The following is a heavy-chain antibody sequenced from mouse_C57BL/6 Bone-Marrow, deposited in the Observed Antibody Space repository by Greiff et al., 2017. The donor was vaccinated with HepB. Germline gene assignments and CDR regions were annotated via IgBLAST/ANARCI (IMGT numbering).Heavy chain of an antibody. J-gene: IGHJ4*01. CDR3: ARRTLYYGSSYDYAMDY. Sequence: QVTLKVSGPGILQPSQTLSLTCSFSGFSLSTFGMGVGWIRQPSGKGLEWLAHIWWDDDKYYNPALKSRLTIPKDTSKNQVFLKIAKVDTADTATYYCARRTLYYGSSYDYAMDYWGQGTSVTVSS. V-gene: IGHV8-8*01. CDR2: IWWDDDK. D-gene: IGHD1-1*01. CDR1: GFSLSTFGMG.